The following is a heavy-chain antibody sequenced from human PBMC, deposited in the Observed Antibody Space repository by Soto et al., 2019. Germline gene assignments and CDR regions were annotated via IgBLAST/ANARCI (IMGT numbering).Heavy chain of an antibody. J-gene: IGHJ6*02. V-gene: IGHV5-10-1*01. CDR3: ASGSTYSGYDYYYYGMDV. Sequence: PGESLKISCQGSGYSFTSYWISWVRQMPGKGLEWMGRIDPSDSYTNYSPSFQGHVTISADKSISTAYLQWSSLKASDTAMYYCASGSTYSGYDYYYYGMDVWGQETTVTVSS. D-gene: IGHD5-12*01. CDR1: GYSFTSYW. CDR2: IDPSDSYT.